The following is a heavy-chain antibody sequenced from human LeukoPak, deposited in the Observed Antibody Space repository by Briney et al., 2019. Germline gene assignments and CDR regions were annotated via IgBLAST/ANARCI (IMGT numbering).Heavy chain of an antibody. J-gene: IGHJ4*02. CDR1: GFTFSNAW. Sequence: GGSLRLSCAASGFTFSNAWMSWVRQAPGKWLEWVGRIKSKTDGGTTDYAAPVKGRFTISRDDSKNTLYLQMNSLKTEDTAVYYCTTASDCSGGSSYFDYWGQGTLVTVSS. CDR2: IKSKTDGGTT. CDR3: TTASDCSGGSSYFDY. V-gene: IGHV3-15*01. D-gene: IGHD2-15*01.